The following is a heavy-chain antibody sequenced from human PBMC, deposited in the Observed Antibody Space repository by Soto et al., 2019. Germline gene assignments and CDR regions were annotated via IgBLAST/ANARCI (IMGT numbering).Heavy chain of an antibody. J-gene: IGHJ4*02. Sequence: SVKVSCKASGGTFSSYAISWVRQAPGQGLEWMGGIIPIFGTANYAQKFQGRVTITADKSTSTAYMELSSLRSEDTAVYYCARDMAVAGASSRFDYWGQGTRVTVSS. CDR2: IIPIFGTA. V-gene: IGHV1-69*06. CDR3: ARDMAVAGASSRFDY. CDR1: GGTFSSYA. D-gene: IGHD6-19*01.